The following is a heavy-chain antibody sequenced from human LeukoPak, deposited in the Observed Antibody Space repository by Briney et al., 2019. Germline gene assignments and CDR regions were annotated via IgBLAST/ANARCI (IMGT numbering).Heavy chain of an antibody. CDR3: ARGYDSSGYLPIDY. CDR2: ISVYNGNT. Sequence: ASVKVSYKGSGYTFRNYGISWVRQAPGQGLEWMGWISVYNGNTNYAQNLQDRVTMTTDISTSTAYMELSSLRSEDTAVYYCARGYDSSGYLPIDYWGQGTLVTVSS. D-gene: IGHD3-22*01. V-gene: IGHV1-18*01. J-gene: IGHJ4*02. CDR1: GYTFRNYG.